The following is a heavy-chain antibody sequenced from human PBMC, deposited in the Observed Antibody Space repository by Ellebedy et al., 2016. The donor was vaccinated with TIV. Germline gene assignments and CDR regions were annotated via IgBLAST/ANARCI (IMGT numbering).Heavy chain of an antibody. CDR2: ISWGGGTT. Sequence: GESLKISCAVSGFSFDDYTIHWVRQAPGQGLEWVSLISWGGGTTHYADSVKGRFTISRDDSENSLYLQMTSLRTDDTALYYCARGYRWLPLDYWGQGTPVTVSS. J-gene: IGHJ4*02. CDR3: ARGYRWLPLDY. CDR1: GFSFDDYT. D-gene: IGHD6-19*01. V-gene: IGHV3-43*01.